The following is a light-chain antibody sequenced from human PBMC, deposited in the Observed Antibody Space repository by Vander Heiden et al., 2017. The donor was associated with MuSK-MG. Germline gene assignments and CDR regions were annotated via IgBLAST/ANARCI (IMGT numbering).Light chain of an antibody. V-gene: IGKV1-33*01. CDR3: QQYDARPYN. Sequence: IQMTQSPSSLSASVGDRVFITCQASHDINKYLNWYQQKPGKGPKVLIYEVSNLASRVPSRFRGSGSGTNFILTIDGLQPEDVATYYCQQYDARPYNFGQGTKLDIK. CDR2: EVS. CDR1: HDINKY. J-gene: IGKJ2*01.